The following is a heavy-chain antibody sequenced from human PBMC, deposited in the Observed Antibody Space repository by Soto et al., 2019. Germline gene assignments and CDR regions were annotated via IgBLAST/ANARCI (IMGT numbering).Heavy chain of an antibody. D-gene: IGHD2-21*01. J-gene: IGHJ4*02. CDR3: ARGRPVVYYFDY. V-gene: IGHV4-30-2*01. CDR2: IYHSGST. Sequence: SETLSLTCAVSGGSIISGGYSWSWIRQPPGKGLEWIGYIYHSGSTYYNPSLKSRVTISVDRSKNQFSLKLSSVTAADTAVYYCARGRPVVYYFDYWGQGTLVTVSS. CDR1: GGSIISGGYS.